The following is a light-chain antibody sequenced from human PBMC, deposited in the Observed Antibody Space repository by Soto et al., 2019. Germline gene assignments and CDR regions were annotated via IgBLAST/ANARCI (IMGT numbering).Light chain of an antibody. V-gene: IGKV1-39*01. J-gene: IGKJ4*01. CDR1: QSISSY. CDR2: AAS. Sequence: DIQMTQSPSSLSASVGDRVTITCRASQSISSYLNWYQQKPGKAPKLLIYAASSLQSGVSSRFSGSGSGTDFTFTISSLQPEDFATYYCQQSYSTPRTFGGGTKVEIK. CDR3: QQSYSTPRT.